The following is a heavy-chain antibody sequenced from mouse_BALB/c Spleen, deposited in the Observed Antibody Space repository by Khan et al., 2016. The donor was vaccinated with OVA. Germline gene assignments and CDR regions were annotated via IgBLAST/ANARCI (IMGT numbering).Heavy chain of an antibody. J-gene: IGHJ2*01. CDR1: GYTFTDYA. CDR3: ARPAYDGYYDY. Sequence: QVQLKESGPELVRPGDSVKISCKGSGYTFTDYAMYWVKQSHAKSLEWIGLISTYSGNTNYNQKFRGKATMTVDKSSSTAYMELARLTSEDSAIYYCARPAYDGYYDYWGQGTTLTVSS. V-gene: IGHV1S137*01. CDR2: ISTYSGNT. D-gene: IGHD2-3*01.